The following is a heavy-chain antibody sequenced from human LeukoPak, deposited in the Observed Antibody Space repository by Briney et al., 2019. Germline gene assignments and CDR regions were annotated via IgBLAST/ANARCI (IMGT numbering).Heavy chain of an antibody. CDR1: GFTFSSYG. CDR3: TSLVWVDFSSTSSNPPDY. Sequence: GGSLRLSCAASGFTFSSYGMHWVRQAPGKGLEWVAFIRYDGSNKYYADSVKGRFTIYRDNSKNTLYLQMNSLKTEDTAVYYCTSLVWVDFSSTSSNPPDYWGQGTLVTVSS. CDR2: IRYDGSNK. V-gene: IGHV3-30*02. J-gene: IGHJ4*02. D-gene: IGHD2-2*01.